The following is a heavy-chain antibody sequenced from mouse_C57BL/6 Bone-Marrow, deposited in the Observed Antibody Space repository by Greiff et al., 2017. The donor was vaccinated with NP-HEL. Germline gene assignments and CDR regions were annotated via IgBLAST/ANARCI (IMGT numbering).Heavy chain of an antibody. Sequence: QVQLQQSGAELVKPGASVKMSCKASGYTFTSYWITWVKQRPGQGLEWIGDIYPGSGSTNYNEKFKSKATLTVDTSSSTAYMQLSSLTSEDFAVYYCARAGTCGGCWYFDVWGTGTTVTVSS. D-gene: IGHD2-14*01. V-gene: IGHV1-55*01. CDR1: GYTFTSYW. CDR2: IYPGSGST. J-gene: IGHJ1*03. CDR3: ARAGTCGGCWYFDV.